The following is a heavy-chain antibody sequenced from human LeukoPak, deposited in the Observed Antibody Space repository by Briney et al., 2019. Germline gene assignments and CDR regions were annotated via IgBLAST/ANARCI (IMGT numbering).Heavy chain of an antibody. V-gene: IGHV4-34*01. CDR2: INHIGST. J-gene: IGHJ6*02. CDR3: ARGRRIVVVVAATLAV. D-gene: IGHD2-15*01. CDR1: GGSFSGYY. Sequence: SETLSLTCAVYGGSFSGYYCSWIRQPPGKGLEWIGEINHIGSTNYNPSLKSRVTISVDTSKHQFSLKLSSVTAADTAVYYCARGRRIVVVVAATLAVWGQGTTVTVSS.